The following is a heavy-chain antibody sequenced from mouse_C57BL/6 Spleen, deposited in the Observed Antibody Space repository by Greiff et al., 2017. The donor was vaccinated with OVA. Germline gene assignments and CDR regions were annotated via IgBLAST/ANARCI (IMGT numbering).Heavy chain of an antibody. J-gene: IGHJ3*01. CDR1: GFTFTAYY. Sequence: DVKLVESGGGLVQPGGSLSLSCAASGFTFTAYYMSWVRQPPGKALEWLGFIRNKANGYTTEYSASVKGRFTISRDNSQSILYLQMNALRAEDRATYYCARYNYYGEGFAYWGQGTLVTVSA. CDR2: IRNKANGYTT. CDR3: ARYNYYGEGFAY. D-gene: IGHD1-1*01. V-gene: IGHV7-3*01.